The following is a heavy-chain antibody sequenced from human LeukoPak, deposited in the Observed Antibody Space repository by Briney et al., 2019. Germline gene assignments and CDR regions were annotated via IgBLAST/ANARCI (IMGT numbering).Heavy chain of an antibody. CDR3: ARASGSYYYVGIDY. CDR2: ISGSGGST. D-gene: IGHD1-26*01. V-gene: IGHV3-23*01. CDR1: GFTFSSYA. Sequence: GGSLRLSCAASGFTFSSYAMSWVRQAPGKGLEWASAISGSGGSTYYADSVKGRFTISRDNSKNTLYLQMNSLRAEDTAVYYCARASGSYYYVGIDYWGQGTLVTVSS. J-gene: IGHJ4*02.